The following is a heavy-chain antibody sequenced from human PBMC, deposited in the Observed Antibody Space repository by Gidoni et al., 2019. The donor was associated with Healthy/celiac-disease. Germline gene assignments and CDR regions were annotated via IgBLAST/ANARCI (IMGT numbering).Heavy chain of an antibody. V-gene: IGHV3-33*01. Sequence: QVQLVQSGGGVVQPGRSLRLPCAASGFTFSSYGMHWVRQAPGKGLEWVAVIWYDGSNKYYADSVKGRFTISRDNSKNTLYLQMNSLRAEDTAVYYCARSGGSYRYPYYYYGMDVWGQGTTVTVSS. CDR2: IWYDGSNK. D-gene: IGHD1-26*01. CDR3: ARSGGSYRYPYYYYGMDV. CDR1: GFTFSSYG. J-gene: IGHJ6*02.